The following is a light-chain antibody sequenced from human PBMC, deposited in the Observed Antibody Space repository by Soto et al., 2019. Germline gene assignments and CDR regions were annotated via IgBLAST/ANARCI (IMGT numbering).Light chain of an antibody. J-gene: IGKJ5*01. V-gene: IGKV3D-15*01. CDR2: GSS. CDR3: QQYNNWPIT. Sequence: EILMTQSPATLSVSPGERATLSCRASQSVSSNLAWYQQKPGQAPRLLIYGSSTRATGIPARFSGSGSGTEFTLTISGLQSEDFAVYYCQQYNNWPITFGQGTRLEI. CDR1: QSVSSN.